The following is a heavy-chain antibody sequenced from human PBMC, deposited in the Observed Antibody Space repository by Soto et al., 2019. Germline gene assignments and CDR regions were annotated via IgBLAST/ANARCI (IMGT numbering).Heavy chain of an antibody. J-gene: IGHJ4*02. V-gene: IGHV2-5*02. D-gene: IGHD3-3*01. CDR2: IYWDDDK. Sequence: QITLNESGPTVVRPTETLTLTCRFSGFSLTTSGVGVGWIRQSPGKAPEWLALIYWDDDKRYSASLKSMLTITKHSSKIQVVLTVSDLDPTDTATYYCAHRVLRAVFGLVTTTAIYFDFWGQGTTVAVSS. CDR1: GFSLTTSGVG. CDR3: AHRVLRAVFGLVTTTAIYFDF.